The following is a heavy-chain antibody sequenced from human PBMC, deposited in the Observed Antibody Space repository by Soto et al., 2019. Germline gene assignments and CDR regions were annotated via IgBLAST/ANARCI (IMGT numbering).Heavy chain of an antibody. CDR3: ASSLRFFGWFDAFDI. V-gene: IGHV4-39*01. J-gene: IGHJ3*02. Sequence: QLQLQESGPGLVKPSETLSLTCTVSGGSISSSSYYWGWIRQPPGKGLEWIGSIYYSGSTYYNPSLKSRVTISVDTSKNQFSLKLSSGSAADAAVYYCASSLRFFGWFDAFDIWGQGTMVTVSS. D-gene: IGHD3-3*01. CDR2: IYYSGST. CDR1: GGSISSSSYY.